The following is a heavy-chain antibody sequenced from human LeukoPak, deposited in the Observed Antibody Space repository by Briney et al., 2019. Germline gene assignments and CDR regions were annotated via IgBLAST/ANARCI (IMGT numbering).Heavy chain of an antibody. CDR2: IYYSGST. V-gene: IGHV4-30-4*07. CDR3: AREDLSYYYMDV. J-gene: IGHJ6*03. CDR1: GGSISSGGYS. D-gene: IGHD3-3*01. Sequence: SETLSLTRAVSGGSISSGGYSWSWIRQPPGKGLEWIGYIYYSGSTYYNPSLKSRVTISVDTSRNHFSLRLSSVTAADTAVYYCAREDLSYYYMDVWGKGTTVTVSS.